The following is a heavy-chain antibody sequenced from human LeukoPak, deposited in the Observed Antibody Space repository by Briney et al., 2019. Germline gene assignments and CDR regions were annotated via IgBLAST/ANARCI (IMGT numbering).Heavy chain of an antibody. D-gene: IGHD6-19*01. CDR1: GASITSYY. V-gene: IGHV4-59*12. J-gene: IGHJ4*02. Sequence: SETLSLTCSVSGASITSYYWSWIRQPPGKGLEWIGYIYYSGSTNYSPSLKSRVTISVDTSKNHFSLKLSSVTAADTAVYYCARDPIAVAADYWGQGTLVTVSS. CDR3: ARDPIAVAADY. CDR2: IYYSGST.